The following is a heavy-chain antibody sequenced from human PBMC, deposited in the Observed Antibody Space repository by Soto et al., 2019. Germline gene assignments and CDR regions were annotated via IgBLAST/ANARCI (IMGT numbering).Heavy chain of an antibody. CDR2: ITTSSAYI. V-gene: IGHV3-21*01. Sequence: EVQLVESGGGLVKPGGSLRLSCAASGFTFNTYDMTWVRQAPGKGLEWVSSITTSSAYIYYADSLKGRITISRDNAKNYLFLQMNSLRYEDTAVYYCVSSGCARLLRHSWFATWGQGTLVTVSS. CDR3: VSSGCARLLRHSWFAT. D-gene: IGHD2-21*01. CDR1: GFTFNTYD. J-gene: IGHJ5*02.